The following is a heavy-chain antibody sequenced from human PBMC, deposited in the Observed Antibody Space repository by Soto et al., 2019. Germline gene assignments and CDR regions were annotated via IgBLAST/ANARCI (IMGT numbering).Heavy chain of an antibody. CDR2: IYNSGST. J-gene: IGHJ4*02. Sequence: PSETLSLTCTVSGGSISSYHWTWIRQPPGKGLEWIGYIYNSGSTTYNPSFKSRVTISVDTSKNQFSLKLTSVTAADTAVYYCARDKITGLFDYWGQGTQVTVSS. CDR3: ARDKITGLFDY. V-gene: IGHV4-59*12. CDR1: GGSISSYH. D-gene: IGHD2-8*02.